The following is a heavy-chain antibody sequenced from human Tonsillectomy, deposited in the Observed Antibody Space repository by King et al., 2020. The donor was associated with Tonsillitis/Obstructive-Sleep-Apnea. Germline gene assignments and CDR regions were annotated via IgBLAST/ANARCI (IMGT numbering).Heavy chain of an antibody. CDR1: GGSISSYY. V-gene: IGHV4-59*01. CDR2: IYYSGST. CDR3: ARDDDAHGGGGSCYSTFDP. D-gene: IGHD2-15*01. J-gene: IGHJ5*02. Sequence: VQLQESGPGLVKPSETLSLTCTVSGGSISSYYWSWIRQPPGKGLEWIGYIYYSGSTNYNPSLKSRVTISVDTSKNQFSLKLSSVTAADTAVYYCARDDDAHGGGGSCYSTFDPWGQGTLVTVSS.